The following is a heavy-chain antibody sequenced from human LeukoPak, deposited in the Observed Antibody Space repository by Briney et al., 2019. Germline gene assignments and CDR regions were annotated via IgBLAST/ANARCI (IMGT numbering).Heavy chain of an antibody. CDR3: ARGSRIAVAGTGFDY. D-gene: IGHD6-19*01. V-gene: IGHV1-8*01. CDR2: MNPNSGNT. Sequence: ASVNVSCKASGYTFTSYDINWVRQATGQGLEWMGWMNPNSGNTGYAQKFQGRVTMTRNTSISTAYMELSSLRSEDTAVYYCARGSRIAVAGTGFDYWGQGTLVTVSS. CDR1: GYTFTSYD. J-gene: IGHJ4*02.